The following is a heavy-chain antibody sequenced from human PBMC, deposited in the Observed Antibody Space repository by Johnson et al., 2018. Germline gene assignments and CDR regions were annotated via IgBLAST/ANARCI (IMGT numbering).Heavy chain of an antibody. V-gene: IGHV3-73*02. Sequence: VQLQESGGGLVQPGGSLNLSCAASGFTFSGSAMHWVRQASGKGLEWVGRIRSKANSYATAYAASVKGRFTISRDDSKNTAYLQMNSLKTEDTAVYYCTRPPLGVTIFGVVTDDAFDIWGQGTMVTVSS. J-gene: IGHJ3*02. CDR1: GFTFSGSA. CDR3: TRPPLGVTIFGVVTDDAFDI. D-gene: IGHD3-3*01. CDR2: IRSKANSYAT.